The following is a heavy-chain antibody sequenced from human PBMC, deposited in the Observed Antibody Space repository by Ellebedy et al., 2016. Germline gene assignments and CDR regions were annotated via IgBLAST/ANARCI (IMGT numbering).Heavy chain of an antibody. CDR3: APNSSGWYGGGMDV. V-gene: IGHV4-39*01. D-gene: IGHD6-19*01. CDR2: IYYSGST. J-gene: IGHJ6*02. Sequence: SETLSLTXTVSGGSISSSSYYWGWIRQPPGKGLEWIGSIYYSGSTYYNPSLKSRVTISVDTSKDQFSLKLSSVTAADTAVYYCAPNSSGWYGGGMDVWGQGTTVTVSS. CDR1: GGSISSSSYY.